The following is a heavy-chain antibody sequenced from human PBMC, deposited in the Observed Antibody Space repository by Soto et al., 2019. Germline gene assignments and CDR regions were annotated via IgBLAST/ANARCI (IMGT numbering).Heavy chain of an antibody. CDR3: ARETTVTTYWCDP. V-gene: IGHV1-69*08. Sequence: QVQLVQSGAEVKKPGSSVKVSCKASGGTFSSYTISWVRQAPGQGLEWMGRIIPILGIANYAQKFQGRVTITADKSTSTAYMELSSLRSEDTAVYYCARETTVTTYWCDPWGQGTLVTVSS. CDR1: GGTFSSYT. J-gene: IGHJ5*02. CDR2: IIPILGIA. D-gene: IGHD4-17*01.